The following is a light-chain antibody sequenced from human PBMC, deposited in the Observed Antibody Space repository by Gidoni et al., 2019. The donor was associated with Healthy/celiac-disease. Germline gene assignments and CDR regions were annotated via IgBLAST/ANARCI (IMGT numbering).Light chain of an antibody. Sequence: QSVLTPPPSVSGAPGQWVTISCPGSSSNSGAGYDVHWYQQLPGTAPKLLIYGNSNRPSGVPDRFSGSKSGTSASLAITGLQAEDEADYYCQSYDSSLSGRYVVFGGGTKLTVL. CDR2: GNS. J-gene: IGLJ2*01. CDR1: SSNSGAGYD. V-gene: IGLV1-40*01. CDR3: QSYDSSLSGRYVV.